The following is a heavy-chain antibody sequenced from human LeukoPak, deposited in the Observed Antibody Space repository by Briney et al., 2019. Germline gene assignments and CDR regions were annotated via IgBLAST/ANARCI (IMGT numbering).Heavy chain of an antibody. V-gene: IGHV3-23*01. Sequence: GGSLRLSCAASGFTFSGYAMSWVRQAPGKGLEWVSAISGSGGSTYYADSVKGRFTISRDNSKNTLYLQMNSLRAEDTAVYYCAKGSYDFWSGYPPSLLMDVWGQGTTVTVSS. J-gene: IGHJ6*02. CDR3: AKGSYDFWSGYPPSLLMDV. CDR1: GFTFSGYA. D-gene: IGHD3-3*01. CDR2: ISGSGGST.